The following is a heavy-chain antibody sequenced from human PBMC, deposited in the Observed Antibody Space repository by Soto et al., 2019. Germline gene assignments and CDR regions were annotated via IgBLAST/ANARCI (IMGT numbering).Heavy chain of an antibody. V-gene: IGHV4-59*01. CDR3: ARETYGDYVGYFDP. D-gene: IGHD4-17*01. J-gene: IGHJ5*02. CDR2: ISYSGST. Sequence: PLETLSLTCTVSDGSISSYYWSWIRQPPGKGLECIGYISYSGSTKYNPSLKNRVTILRDTSKNQFSLKLSSVTAADTAVYYCARETYGDYVGYFDPWGQGIQVTVSS. CDR1: DGSISSYY.